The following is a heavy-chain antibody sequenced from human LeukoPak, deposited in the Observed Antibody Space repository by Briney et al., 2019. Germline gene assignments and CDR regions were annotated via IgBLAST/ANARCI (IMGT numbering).Heavy chain of an antibody. J-gene: IGHJ4*02. V-gene: IGHV1-69*05. Sequence: SVKVSCKASGYTFTSYAISWVRQAPGQGLEWMGRIIPIFGTANYAQKFQGRVTITTDESTSTAYMELSSLRSEDTAVYYCAREFFDSSGYYHEYYFDYWGQGTLVTVSS. CDR3: AREFFDSSGYYHEYYFDY. CDR2: IIPIFGTA. CDR1: GYTFTSYA. D-gene: IGHD3-22*01.